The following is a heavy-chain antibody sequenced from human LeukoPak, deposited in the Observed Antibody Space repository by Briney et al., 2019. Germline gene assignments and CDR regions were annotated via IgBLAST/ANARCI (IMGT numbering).Heavy chain of an antibody. CDR1: GFTFNSYS. CDR2: ISSSSGTI. J-gene: IGHJ4*02. CDR3: ARISDTVTTPFDY. D-gene: IGHD4-17*01. Sequence: GGSLRLSCAASGFTFNSYSMNWVRQAPGKGLEWVSYISSSSGTIYYADSVKGRFTISRDNAKNSLYLQMNSLRPEDTAAYYCARISDTVTTPFDYWGQGTLVTVSS. V-gene: IGHV3-48*01.